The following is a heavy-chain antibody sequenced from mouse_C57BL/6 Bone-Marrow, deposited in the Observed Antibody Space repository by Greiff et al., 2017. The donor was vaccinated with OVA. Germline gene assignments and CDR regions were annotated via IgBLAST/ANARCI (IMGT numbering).Heavy chain of an antibody. CDR2: INPNNGGT. D-gene: IGHD1-1*01. V-gene: IGHV1-18*01. Sequence: SGPELVKPGASVKIPCKASGYTFTDYNMDWVKQSHGKSLEWIGDINPNNGGTIYNQKFKGKATLTVDKSSSTAYMELRSLTSEDTAVYYCARSDYYGSSYPAWFAYWGQGTLVTVSA. CDR1: GYTFTDYN. J-gene: IGHJ3*01. CDR3: ARSDYYGSSYPAWFAY.